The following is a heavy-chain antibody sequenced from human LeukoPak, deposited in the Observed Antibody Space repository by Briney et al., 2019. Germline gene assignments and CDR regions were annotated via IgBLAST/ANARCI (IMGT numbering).Heavy chain of an antibody. CDR3: ARAPSDSGSYYYYGMDV. D-gene: IGHD2-21*02. Sequence: GGSLRLSCAASGFTFSSYEMNWVRQAPGKGLEWVSYISSSGSTIYYADSVKGRFTISRDNAKNSLYLQMNSLRAEDTAVYYCARAPSDSGSYYYYGMDVWGQGTTVTVSS. V-gene: IGHV3-48*03. CDR2: ISSSGSTI. J-gene: IGHJ6*02. CDR1: GFTFSSYE.